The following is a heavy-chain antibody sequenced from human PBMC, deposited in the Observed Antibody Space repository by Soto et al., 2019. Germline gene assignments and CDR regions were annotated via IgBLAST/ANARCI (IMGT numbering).Heavy chain of an antibody. V-gene: IGHV4-59*01. CDR3: ARARAVLRFLDWLPTPDGMDV. CDR1: GGSISSYY. CDR2: IYYSGST. J-gene: IGHJ6*02. Sequence: SETLSLTCTVSGGSISSYYWSWIRQPPGKGLEWIGYIYYSGSTNYNPSLKSRVTISVDTSKNQFSLKLSSVTAADTAVYYCARARAVLRFLDWLPTPDGMDVWGQGTTVTVSS. D-gene: IGHD3-3*01.